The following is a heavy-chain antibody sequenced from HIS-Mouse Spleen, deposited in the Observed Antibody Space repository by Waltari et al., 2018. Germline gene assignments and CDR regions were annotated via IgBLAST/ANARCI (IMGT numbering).Heavy chain of an antibody. J-gene: IGHJ4*02. Sequence: EVQLVESGGGLVQPGGSLKLSCAASGFTFSGSAMHWVRQASGKGLGWVSRIRSKANSYATAYAASVKGRFTISRDDSKNTAYLQMNSLKTEDTAVYYCTGGSWSGYYFDYWGQGTLVTVSS. CDR3: TGGSWSGYYFDY. D-gene: IGHD3-3*01. CDR1: GFTFSGSA. V-gene: IGHV3-73*01. CDR2: IRSKANSYAT.